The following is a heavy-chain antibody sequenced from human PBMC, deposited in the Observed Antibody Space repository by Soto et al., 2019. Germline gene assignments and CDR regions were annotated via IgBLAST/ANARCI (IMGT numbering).Heavy chain of an antibody. J-gene: IGHJ4*02. V-gene: IGHV3-23*01. CDR1: GFTFSSYA. CDR2: ISGSGGST. CDR3: ARLGSGSYYDY. D-gene: IGHD1-26*01. Sequence: EVQLLESGGGLVQPGGSLRLSCAASGFTFSSYAMRWVRQAPGKGLEWVSAISGSGGSTYYADSVKGRFTISRDNSKNTRYLQMNSLRAEDTAVYYCARLGSGSYYDYWGQGTLVTVSS.